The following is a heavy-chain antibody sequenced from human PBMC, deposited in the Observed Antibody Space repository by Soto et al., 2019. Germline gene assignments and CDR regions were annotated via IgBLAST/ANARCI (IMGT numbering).Heavy chain of an antibody. CDR2: IIPVFNTA. Sequence: QVQVVQSGAEVKKPGSSVKGSCKASGGTFSNYAFSWVRQAPGQGLEWMGGIIPVFNTANYAQKFQGRVTITAVKSTGTGYLELGSVRSVDTAVYSCARASGHCIDGTCASYYYYAMDVWGQGTTVTVAS. CDR3: ARASGHCIDGTCASYYYYAMDV. D-gene: IGHD2-15*01. CDR1: GGTFSNYA. J-gene: IGHJ6*02. V-gene: IGHV1-69*06.